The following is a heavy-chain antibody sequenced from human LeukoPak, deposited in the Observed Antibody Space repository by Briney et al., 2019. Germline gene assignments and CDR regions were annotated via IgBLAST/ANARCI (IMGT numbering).Heavy chain of an antibody. CDR3: ARERVIRSYYMDV. CDR2: INHSGST. V-gene: IGHV4-34*01. J-gene: IGHJ6*03. Sequence: SETLSLTCAVYGGSFSGYYWSWIRQPPGKGLEWIGEINHSGSTNYNPSLKSRVTISVDTSKNQFSLKLSSVTAADTAVYYCARERVIRSYYMDVWGEGTTVTVSS. D-gene: IGHD2-21*01. CDR1: GGSFSGYY.